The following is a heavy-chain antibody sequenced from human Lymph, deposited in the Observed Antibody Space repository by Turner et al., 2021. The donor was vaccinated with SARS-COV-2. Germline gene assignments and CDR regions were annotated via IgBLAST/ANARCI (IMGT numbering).Heavy chain of an antibody. CDR2: ISYDGSNK. V-gene: IGHV3-30-3*01. J-gene: IGHJ3*02. CDR1: GFTFSNYA. Sequence: QVQLVESGGGVVQPGRSLSLSCAASGFTFSNYAIHWVRQAPGKGLEWVAVISYDGSNKFYADSVKGRFTISRDNSKNTLYLQMNSLRAEDTAVYYCARDFPPQDGYNPAGGFDIWGQGTMVSVSS. CDR3: ARDFPPQDGYNPAGGFDI. D-gene: IGHD5-12*01.